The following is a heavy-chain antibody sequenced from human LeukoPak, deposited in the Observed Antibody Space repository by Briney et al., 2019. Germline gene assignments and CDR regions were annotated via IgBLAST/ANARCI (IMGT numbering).Heavy chain of an antibody. CDR2: IVGDSSKT. V-gene: IGHV3-23*01. Sequence: GGSLRLSCAISGLTFHDYAMTWVRQAPGKGLEWVSTIVGDSSKTYYADSVKGRFTISRDNSKNTLSLQMNSLRAEDAAVYYCVKFRGIQHYNYHMDVWGKGTTVTVSS. J-gene: IGHJ6*03. D-gene: IGHD3-10*01. CDR3: VKFRGIQHYNYHMDV. CDR1: GLTFHDYA.